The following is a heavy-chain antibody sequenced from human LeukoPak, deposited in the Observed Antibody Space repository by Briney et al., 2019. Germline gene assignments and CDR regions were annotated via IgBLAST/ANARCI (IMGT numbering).Heavy chain of an antibody. Sequence: SETLSLTCTVSGGSISSSSYYWGWIRQPPGKGLEWIGSIYYSGSTYCNPSLKSRVTISVDTSKNQFSLKLTSVTAADTAVYYCARPYSSSTYYFDSRGQGTLVTVSS. CDR3: ARPYSSSTYYFDS. J-gene: IGHJ4*02. CDR2: IYYSGST. D-gene: IGHD6-13*01. V-gene: IGHV4-39*01. CDR1: GGSISSSSYY.